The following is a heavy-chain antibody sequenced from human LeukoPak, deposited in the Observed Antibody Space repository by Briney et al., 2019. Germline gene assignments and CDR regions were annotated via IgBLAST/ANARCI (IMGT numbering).Heavy chain of an antibody. CDR1: GFTFSNYA. Sequence: PGGSLRLSCAASGFTFSNYAMSWVRQAPGKGLGWVSAISGSGGSTHYADSVKGRFTISRDNSKNTLYLQMNSLRAEDTAVYYCAKVLNYYASGYFDYWGQGTLVTVSS. CDR3: AKVLNYYASGYFDY. J-gene: IGHJ4*02. V-gene: IGHV3-23*01. CDR2: ISGSGGST. D-gene: IGHD3-10*01.